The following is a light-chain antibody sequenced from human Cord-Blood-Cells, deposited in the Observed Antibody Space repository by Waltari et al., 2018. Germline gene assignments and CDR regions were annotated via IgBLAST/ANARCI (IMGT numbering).Light chain of an antibody. V-gene: IGLV2-8*01. CDR3: SSYAGSNNSYV. CDR2: EVS. Sequence: QSALTQPPSASGSPGQSVTIPCTGTSSDVGGYNYVSWYQQHPGKAPKLMIYEVSKRPSGVPDRFSGSKSGNTASLTVSGLQAEDEADYYCSSYAGSNNSYVFGTGTKVTVL. J-gene: IGLJ1*01. CDR1: SSDVGGYNY.